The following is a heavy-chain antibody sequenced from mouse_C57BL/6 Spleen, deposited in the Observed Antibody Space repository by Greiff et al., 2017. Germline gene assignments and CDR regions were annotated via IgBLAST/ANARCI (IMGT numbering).Heavy chain of an antibody. Sequence: VQLQQSGAELVKPGASVKLSCKASGYTFTSYWMPWVKQRPGQGLEWIGMIHPNSGSTNYNEKFKSKATLTVDKSSSTAYMQLSSLTSEDAAVYYCARGADCDYWGQGTTLTVSS. CDR3: ARGADCDY. V-gene: IGHV1-64*01. J-gene: IGHJ2*01. CDR2: IHPNSGST. CDR1: GYTFTSYW.